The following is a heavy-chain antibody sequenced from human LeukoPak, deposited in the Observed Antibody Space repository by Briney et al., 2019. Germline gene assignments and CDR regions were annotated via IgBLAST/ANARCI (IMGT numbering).Heavy chain of an antibody. V-gene: IGHV3-21*01. CDR1: GFTFSSYA. CDR2: INSRGSDK. D-gene: IGHD2-8*01. Sequence: PGGSLRLSCIASGFTFSSYAMYWVRQAPGKGPEWVSSINSRGSDKYYADSVEGRFTISRDNAKNSLFLQMNSLRAEDTAVYYCAREGSIVPHQDLDYWGQGTLVTVSS. CDR3: AREGSIVPHQDLDY. J-gene: IGHJ4*02.